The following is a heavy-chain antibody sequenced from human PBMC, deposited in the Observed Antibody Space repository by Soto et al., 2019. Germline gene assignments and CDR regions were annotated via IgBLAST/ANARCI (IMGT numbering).Heavy chain of an antibody. J-gene: IGHJ5*02. D-gene: IGHD6-19*01. CDR2: IYHGGIT. CDR3: AREVVAGTGVGGVDP. V-gene: IGHV4-38-2*02. CDR1: DXSESSGHY. Sequence: XTLSLPCAVSDXSESSGHYWCWILRRRGKGLEWIGSIYHGGITDYNPSLKSRVTISVDTSKNQFSLKLTAVTAAYTAVYYCAREVVAGTGVGGVDPWGQGTLGTVS.